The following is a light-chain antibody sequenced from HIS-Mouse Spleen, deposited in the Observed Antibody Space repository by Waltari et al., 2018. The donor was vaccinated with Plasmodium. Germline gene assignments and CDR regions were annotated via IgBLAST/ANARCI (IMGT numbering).Light chain of an antibody. J-gene: IGKJ1*01. V-gene: IGKV1-39*01. Sequence: DIQMTQSPSSLSASLRDRVPITRRASQSISSYLNWYQPKPGKAPKHLIHAASSWQSGVPSRFSGSGSGTDCTLTISSLQPEYFATYYCQQRYSTWTFGQGTKVEIK. CDR2: AAS. CDR1: QSISSY. CDR3: QQRYSTWT.